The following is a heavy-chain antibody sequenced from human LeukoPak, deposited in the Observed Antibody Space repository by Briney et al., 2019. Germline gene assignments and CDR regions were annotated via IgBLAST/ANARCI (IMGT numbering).Heavy chain of an antibody. D-gene: IGHD3-10*01. Sequence: ASVKVSCKASGGTFSSYAISWVRQAPGQGLEWMGGIIPIFGTANYAQKFQGRVTITADESTSTAYMELSSLRSEDTAVYYCARGLRLWFGETNFFDYWGQGTLVTVSS. CDR2: IIPIFGTA. CDR1: GGTFSSYA. J-gene: IGHJ4*02. V-gene: IGHV1-69*13. CDR3: ARGLRLWFGETNFFDY.